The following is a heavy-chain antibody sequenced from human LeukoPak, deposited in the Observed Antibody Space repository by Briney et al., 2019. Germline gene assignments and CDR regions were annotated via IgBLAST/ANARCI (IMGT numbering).Heavy chain of an antibody. J-gene: IGHJ4*02. V-gene: IGHV3-30*04. Sequence: GGSLRLSCAASGFTFSSYAMHWVRQAPGKGLEWVAVISYDGSNKYYADSVKGRFTISRDNSKNTLYLQMNSLRAEDTAVYYCARDYYYDSSGYYPSVLGYWGQGTLVTVSS. D-gene: IGHD3-22*01. CDR2: ISYDGSNK. CDR1: GFTFSSYA. CDR3: ARDYYYDSSGYYPSVLGY.